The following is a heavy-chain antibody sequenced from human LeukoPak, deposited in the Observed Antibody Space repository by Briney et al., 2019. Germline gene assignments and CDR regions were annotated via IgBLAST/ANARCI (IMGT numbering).Heavy chain of an antibody. Sequence: ASVKVSCKASGYTFTSYGISWVRQAPGQGLEWMGWINAGNGNTKYSQKFQGRVTITRDTSASTAYMELSSLRSEDTAVYYCARGGTGTTLEGSAFDIWGQGTMVTVSS. V-gene: IGHV1-3*01. CDR1: GYTFTSYG. CDR3: ARGGTGTTLEGSAFDI. CDR2: INAGNGNT. D-gene: IGHD1-1*01. J-gene: IGHJ3*02.